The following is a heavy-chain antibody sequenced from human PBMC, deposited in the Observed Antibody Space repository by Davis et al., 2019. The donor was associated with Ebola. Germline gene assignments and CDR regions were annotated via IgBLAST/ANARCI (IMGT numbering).Heavy chain of an antibody. D-gene: IGHD2-15*01. CDR3: ARDNSRYCSGGECYGADAHGMDV. V-gene: IGHV3-21*01. Sequence: PGGSLRLSCAASGFTFSTDNMNWVRQAPGKGLEWVSSISGSSRAIYYGDSVKGRFTISRDNAKKSLYLQMNSLRAEDTAVYYCARDNSRYCSGGECYGADAHGMDVWGQGTTVTVSS. J-gene: IGHJ6*02. CDR1: GFTFSTDN. CDR2: ISGSSRAI.